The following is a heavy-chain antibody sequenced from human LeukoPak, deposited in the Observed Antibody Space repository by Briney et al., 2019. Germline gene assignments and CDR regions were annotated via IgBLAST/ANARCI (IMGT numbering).Heavy chain of an antibody. Sequence: GGSLRLSCAASRFTFSNYVMHWVRQAPGKGLEWVAFIRYDGSNKFYADSVKGRFTISRDNSKNTSYLQMNSLRTEDTAVYYCAKGPLPDDTGSYLDHWGQGTLVTVSS. CDR3: AKGPLPDDTGSYLDH. CDR2: IRYDGSNK. CDR1: RFTFSNYV. D-gene: IGHD1-26*01. V-gene: IGHV3-30*02. J-gene: IGHJ4*02.